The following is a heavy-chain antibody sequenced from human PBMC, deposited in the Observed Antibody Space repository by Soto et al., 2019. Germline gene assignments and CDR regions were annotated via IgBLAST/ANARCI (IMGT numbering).Heavy chain of an antibody. V-gene: IGHV1-8*01. D-gene: IGHD3-3*01. CDR1: GYTFTSYD. CDR3: ARGLSFSYYYFWSGYYGYYPPPSFDY. CDR2: MNPNSGNT. J-gene: IGHJ4*02. Sequence: ASVKVACKTAGYTFTSYDSNWVRQATGQGLEWMGWMNPNSGNTGYAQKFQGRVTMTRNTSISTAYMALSSLRSEDTAVYYCARGLSFSYYYFWSGYYGYYPPPSFDYWGKGTLVTVSS.